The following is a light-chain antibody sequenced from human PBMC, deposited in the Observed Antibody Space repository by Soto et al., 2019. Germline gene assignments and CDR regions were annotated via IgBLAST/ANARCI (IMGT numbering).Light chain of an antibody. CDR2: DAS. J-gene: IGKJ1*01. CDR3: KQRGESTRM. V-gene: IGKV3-11*01. Sequence: EIVLTQSPATLSLSPGERAALSCRASQSISSSLAWYQQKPGQAPRLLIYDASSRATGFPARFSGSGSGTDFTLTIGRPDPEYFAVYYYKQRGESTRMFGRVIKVDIK. CDR1: QSISSS.